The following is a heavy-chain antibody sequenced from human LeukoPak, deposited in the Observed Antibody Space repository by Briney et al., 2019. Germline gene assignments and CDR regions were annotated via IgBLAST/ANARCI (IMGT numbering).Heavy chain of an antibody. J-gene: IGHJ5*02. CDR1: GGSISSSSDY. CDR2: IYYSGST. CDR3: ATRPDGDYVSGSFDP. D-gene: IGHD4-17*01. Sequence: SETLSLTCTLSGGSISSSSDYGGWIRQPPGKGLEWIGSIYYSGSTYYNPSLKSRVTISVDTSKSQFSLKLSSVTAAGTAVYYCATRPDGDYVSGSFDPWGQGTLVTVSS. V-gene: IGHV4-39*01.